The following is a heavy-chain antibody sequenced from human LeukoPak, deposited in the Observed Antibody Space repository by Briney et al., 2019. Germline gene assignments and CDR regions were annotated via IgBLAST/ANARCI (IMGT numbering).Heavy chain of an antibody. D-gene: IGHD3-10*01. Sequence: GGSLRLSCEASGFAFSGYAMHWVRQVPGKGLEWVSRINYDGTSTRYADSVKGRFSISRDNAKNTLYLQTNSLRDDDTSVYYSVRENLGEFCWGHGTLVTVSS. V-gene: IGHV3-74*01. J-gene: IGHJ4*01. CDR2: INYDGTST. CDR1: GFAFSGYA. CDR3: VRENLGEFC.